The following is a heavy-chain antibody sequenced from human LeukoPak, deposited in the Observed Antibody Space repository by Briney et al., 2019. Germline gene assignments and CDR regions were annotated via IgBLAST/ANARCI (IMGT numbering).Heavy chain of an antibody. CDR1: GYTFTSYA. D-gene: IGHD4-17*01. CDR3: ARGLSSHDYGDPVDY. Sequence: ASVKVSCKASGYTFTSYAMHWVRQAPGQRLEWMGWINAGNGNTKYAQALKGRVTITRHTSASTAYMELSSLRSEDMAVYYCARGLSSHDYGDPVDYWGQGTLVTVSS. V-gene: IGHV1-3*03. CDR2: INAGNGNT. J-gene: IGHJ4*02.